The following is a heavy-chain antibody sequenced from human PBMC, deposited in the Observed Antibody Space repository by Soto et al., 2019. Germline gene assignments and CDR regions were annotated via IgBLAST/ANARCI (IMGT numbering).Heavy chain of an antibody. CDR3: ARGISSGWFFDY. CDR2: IYYSGST. CDR1: GGSISSSSYY. J-gene: IGHJ4*02. Sequence: SETLSLTCTVSGGSISSSSYYWGWIRQPPGKGLEWIGSIYYSGSTYYNPSLKSRVTISVDTSKNQFSLKLSSVTAADTAVYYCARGISSGWFFDYWGQGTLVTVSS. V-gene: IGHV4-39*01. D-gene: IGHD6-19*01.